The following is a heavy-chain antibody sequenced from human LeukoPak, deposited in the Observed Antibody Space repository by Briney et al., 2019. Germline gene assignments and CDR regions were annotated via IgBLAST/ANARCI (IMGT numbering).Heavy chain of an antibody. CDR3: TTEEYYDFWSGYSYPDY. D-gene: IGHD3-3*01. CDR2: IKSKTDGGTT. CDR1: GFTFSSYS. V-gene: IGHV3-15*01. Sequence: GGSLRLSCAASGFTFSSYSMNWVRQAPGKGLEWVGRIKSKTDGGTTDYAAPVKGRFTISRDDPKNTLYLQMNSLKTEDTAVYYCTTEEYYDFWSGYSYPDYWGQGTLVTVSS. J-gene: IGHJ4*02.